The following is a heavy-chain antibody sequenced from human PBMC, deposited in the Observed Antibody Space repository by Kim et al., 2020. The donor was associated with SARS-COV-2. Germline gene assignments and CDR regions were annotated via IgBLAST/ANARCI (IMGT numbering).Heavy chain of an antibody. D-gene: IGHD6-13*01. V-gene: IGHV4-34*01. CDR2: INHSGST. Sequence: SETLSLTCAVYGGSFSGYYWSWIRQPPGKGLEWIGEINHSGSTNYNPSLKSRVTISVDTSKNQFSLKLSSVTAADTAVYYCARGRRSSCLDPWGQGTLVTVSS. CDR3: ARGRRSSCLDP. J-gene: IGHJ5*02. CDR1: GGSFSGYY.